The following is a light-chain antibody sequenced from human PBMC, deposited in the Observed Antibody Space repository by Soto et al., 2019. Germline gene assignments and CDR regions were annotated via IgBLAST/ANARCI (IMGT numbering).Light chain of an antibody. Sequence: EHLLTQSPGTLSLSPGEGSTLSCRASRGVSANYFAWYQQKPGQAHTXXIYGASIRAAGIPDRFSGSGSGTDLTITIRRLEPDDFEVYYCQQYGSSPRTFGQGTKVDIK. CDR2: GAS. CDR3: QQYGSSPRT. J-gene: IGKJ1*01. V-gene: IGKV3-20*01. CDR1: RGVSANY.